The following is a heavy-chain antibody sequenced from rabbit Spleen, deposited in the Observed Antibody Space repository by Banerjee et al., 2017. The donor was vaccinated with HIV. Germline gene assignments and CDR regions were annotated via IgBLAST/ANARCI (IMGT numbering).Heavy chain of an antibody. CDR2: IAGTSSGFT. Sequence: QSLEESGGDLVKPGASLTLTCTASGVSFSSSSYMCWVRQAPGKGLEWIACIAGTSSGFTYSATWVKGRFTCSKTSSTTVTLQMTSLTVADTATYFCARGSATMTMVITGYYLSLWGPGTLVTVS. CDR3: ARGSATMTMVITGYYLSL. CDR1: GVSFSSSSY. D-gene: IGHD2-1*01. V-gene: IGHV1S40*01. J-gene: IGHJ4*01.